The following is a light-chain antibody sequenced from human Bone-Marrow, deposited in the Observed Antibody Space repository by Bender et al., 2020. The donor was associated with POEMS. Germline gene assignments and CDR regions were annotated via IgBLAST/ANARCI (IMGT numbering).Light chain of an antibody. CDR3: SSFTSSNTLV. CDR1: SSDVGAYTS. V-gene: IGLV2-14*01. Sequence: QSALTQPASVSGSPGQSITISCTGTSSDVGAYTSVSWYQQHPGKAPKLLIYDVTNRPSGVSNRFSGSKSGNTASLTISGLQAEDEADYYCSSFTSSNTLVFGGMTKVTVL. CDR2: DVT. J-gene: IGLJ3*02.